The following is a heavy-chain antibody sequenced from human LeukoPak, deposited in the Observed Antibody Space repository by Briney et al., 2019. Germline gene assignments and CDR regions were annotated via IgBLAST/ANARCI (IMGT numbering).Heavy chain of an antibody. J-gene: IGHJ5*02. CDR3: AKEATGGPYNWLDP. CDR2: ISAGGDST. CDR1: GFTFDDYG. D-gene: IGHD2-15*01. V-gene: IGHV3-23*01. Sequence: PGGSLRLSCAASGFTFDDYGMSWVRQAPGKGLEWVSAISAGGDSTYYTDSVKGRFTISRDNSKNTLYLQMNNLRAEDTAVYYCAKEATGGPYNWLDPWGQGTLVTVSS.